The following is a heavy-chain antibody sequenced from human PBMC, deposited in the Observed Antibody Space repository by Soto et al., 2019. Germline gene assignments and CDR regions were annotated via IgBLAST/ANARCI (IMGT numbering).Heavy chain of an antibody. V-gene: IGHV3-33*01. Sequence: GGSLRLSGAACGFTFSSYGIHWVRQAPGKGLEWVAVIWYDGSNKYYADPVKGRFTISRDNSKNTLYLQMNSLRAEDTAVYYCARGMVATMPHHFDYWGQGTLVTVSS. CDR2: IWYDGSNK. CDR3: ARGMVATMPHHFDY. J-gene: IGHJ4*02. D-gene: IGHD5-12*01. CDR1: GFTFSSYG.